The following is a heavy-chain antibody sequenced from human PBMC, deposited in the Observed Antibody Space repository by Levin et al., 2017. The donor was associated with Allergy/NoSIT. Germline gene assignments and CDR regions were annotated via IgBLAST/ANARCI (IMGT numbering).Heavy chain of an antibody. CDR3: ARDGCSSTSCHLGYGMDV. CDR2: ISSSSSYI. Sequence: SCAASGFTFSSYSMNWVRQAPGKGLEWVSSISSSSSYIYYADSVKGRFTISRDNAKNSLYLQMNSLRAEDTAVYYCARDGCSSTSCHLGYGMDVWGQGTTVTVSS. V-gene: IGHV3-21*01. CDR1: GFTFSSYS. D-gene: IGHD2-2*01. J-gene: IGHJ6*02.